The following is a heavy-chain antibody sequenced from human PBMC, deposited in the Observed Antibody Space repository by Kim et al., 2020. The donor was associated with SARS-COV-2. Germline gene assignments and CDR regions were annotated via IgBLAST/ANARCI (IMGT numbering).Heavy chain of an antibody. V-gene: IGHV3-30*04. Sequence: GGSLRLSCAASGFTFSSYAMHWVRQAPGKGLEWVAVISYDGSNKYYADSVKGRFTISRDNSKNTLYLQMNSLRAEDTAVYYCARGASPPGPRWFGELLAEWFDPWGQGTLVTVSS. CDR3: ARGASPPGPRWFGELLAEWFDP. CDR1: GFTFSSYA. D-gene: IGHD3-10*01. CDR2: ISYDGSNK. J-gene: IGHJ5*02.